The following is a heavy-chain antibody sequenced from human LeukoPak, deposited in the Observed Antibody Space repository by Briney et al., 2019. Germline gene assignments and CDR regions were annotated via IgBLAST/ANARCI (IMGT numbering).Heavy chain of an antibody. V-gene: IGHV1-2*02. J-gene: IGHJ4*02. CDR2: INPNSGGT. D-gene: IGHD4-17*01. CDR3: AREDYGDYAVDY. Sequence: ASVKVSCKASGYTFTGYYMHWVRQAPEQGLEWMGWINPNSGGTNYAQKFQGRVTMTRDTSISTAYVELSRLRSDDTAVYYCAREDYGDYAVDYWGQGTLVTVSS. CDR1: GYTFTGYY.